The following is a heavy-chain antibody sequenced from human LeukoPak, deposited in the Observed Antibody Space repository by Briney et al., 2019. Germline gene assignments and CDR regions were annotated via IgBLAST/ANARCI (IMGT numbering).Heavy chain of an antibody. CDR2: ISFDGSNK. CDR1: GFSFRSYA. Sequence: GGSLRLSCSASGFSFRSYAMHWVRQAPGKGLEWLAIISFDGSNKDFADSVKGRFTISRYNSKDTLYLQMDSLRPEDTAVYYCARGIGWYVDYWGQGTLVTVSS. J-gene: IGHJ4*02. D-gene: IGHD6-19*01. CDR3: ARGIGWYVDY. V-gene: IGHV3-30*04.